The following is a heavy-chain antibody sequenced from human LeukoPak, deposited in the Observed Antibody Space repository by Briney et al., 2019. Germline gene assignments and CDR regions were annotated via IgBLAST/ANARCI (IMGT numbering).Heavy chain of an antibody. CDR3: ARVGARGDWFDY. J-gene: IGHJ5*01. V-gene: IGHV3-30*04. D-gene: IGHD3-16*01. CDR2: ISYDGSNR. CDR1: GFTFSGYA. Sequence: PGGSLRLSCAASGFTFSGYAVHWVRQAPGKGLEWVAVISYDGSNRYYADSVKGRFTISRDNSKNALYLQMNSLRVEDTGIYYCARVGARGDWFDYWGQGTRVTVSS.